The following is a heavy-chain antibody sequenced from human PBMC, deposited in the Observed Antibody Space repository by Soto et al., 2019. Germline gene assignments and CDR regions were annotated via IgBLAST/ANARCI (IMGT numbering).Heavy chain of an antibody. J-gene: IGHJ4*02. CDR2: INAGNGNT. CDR3: ARGLNGYSHYFDY. Sequence: QVQLVQSGAEVKKPGASVKVSCKASGYTFTSYAMHWVRQAPGQRLEWMGWINAGNGNTKYSQKFQGRVTITRDTSASTAYMALSSLRSEDTAVYYCARGLNGYSHYFDYWGQGTLVPVSS. CDR1: GYTFTSYA. V-gene: IGHV1-3*01. D-gene: IGHD5-18*01.